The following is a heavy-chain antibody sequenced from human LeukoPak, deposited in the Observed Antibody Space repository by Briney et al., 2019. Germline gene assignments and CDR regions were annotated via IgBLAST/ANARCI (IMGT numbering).Heavy chain of an antibody. CDR3: VREGYFFMDV. V-gene: IGHV3-7*01. CDR1: GFSFTNYW. J-gene: IGHJ6*03. Sequence: GGSLRLSCAVSGFSFTNYWMSWVRQAPGKGLEWVANKKQDGSEKKYEDSVKGRFTISRDNAKNSLDMQMNSLRAEDTAVYYCVREGYFFMDVWGKGTSVTVSS. CDR2: KKQDGSEK.